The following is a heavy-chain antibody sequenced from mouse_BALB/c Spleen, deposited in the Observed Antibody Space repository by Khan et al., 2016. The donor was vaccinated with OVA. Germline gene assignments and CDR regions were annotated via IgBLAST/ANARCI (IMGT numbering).Heavy chain of an antibody. CDR2: VSRGGHYT. Sequence: EVELVESGGDLVKPGGSLKLSCAASGFTFSTYGMSWVRQTPDKRLEWVATVSRGGHYTYYPDTVKGRFTISRDNVKNTLYLQMSSLKSEDTAMFYCARIAYYYDSEGFAYWGQGTLVTVSA. V-gene: IGHV5-6*01. J-gene: IGHJ3*01. D-gene: IGHD1-1*01. CDR1: GFTFSTYG. CDR3: ARIAYYYDSEGFAY.